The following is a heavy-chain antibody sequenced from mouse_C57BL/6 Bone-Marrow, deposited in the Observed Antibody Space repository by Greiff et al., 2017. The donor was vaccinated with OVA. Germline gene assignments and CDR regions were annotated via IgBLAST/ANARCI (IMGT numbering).Heavy chain of an antibody. D-gene: IGHD2-5*01. CDR2: IDPENGDT. J-gene: IGHJ2*01. V-gene: IGHV14-4*01. CDR1: GFNIKDDY. Sequence: EVKLMESGAELVRPGASVKLSCTASGFNIKDDYMHWVKQRPEQGLEWIGWIDPENGDTEYASKFQGKATITADTSSNTAYLQLSSLTSEDTAVYYCTTRYSNYYFDYWGQGTTLTVSS. CDR3: TTRYSNYYFDY.